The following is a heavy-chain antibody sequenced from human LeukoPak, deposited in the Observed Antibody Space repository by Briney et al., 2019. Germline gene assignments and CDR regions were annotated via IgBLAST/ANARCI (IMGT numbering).Heavy chain of an antibody. Sequence: PSETLSLTCTVSGGSISRYYWSWIRQPPGEGLEWIANIYYSGSTNYNPSLKSRVTISVDTSKNQFSLKLSSVTAADTAVYYCARVGIVATITYDYWGQGTLVTVSS. CDR2: IYYSGST. J-gene: IGHJ4*02. CDR3: ARVGIVATITYDY. CDR1: GGSISRYY. V-gene: IGHV4-59*12. D-gene: IGHD5-12*01.